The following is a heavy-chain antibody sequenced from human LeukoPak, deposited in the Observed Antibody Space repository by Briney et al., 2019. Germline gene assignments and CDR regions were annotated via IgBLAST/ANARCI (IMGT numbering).Heavy chain of an antibody. CDR3: ARGQVPAARGYNWFDP. Sequence: SETLSLTCAVYGWSFNDYYWNWVRQPPGKGLEWIGEINARGDTNYNPSLKSRVTISVDSSKNQFSLTLTSMIAADTAIYYCARGQVPAARGYNWFDPWGQGTLVTVPS. CDR2: INARGDT. D-gene: IGHD2-2*01. V-gene: IGHV4-34*01. J-gene: IGHJ5*02. CDR1: GWSFNDYY.